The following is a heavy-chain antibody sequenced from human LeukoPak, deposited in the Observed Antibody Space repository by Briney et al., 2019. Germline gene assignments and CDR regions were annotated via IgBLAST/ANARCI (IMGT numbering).Heavy chain of an antibody. Sequence: GGSLRLSCTASGFTFSNSAMSWVRQGPGKGLEWVSGLSGSGGSTYYADSVKGRFTISRDSSWNTLYLQMNSLRAEDTAVYYCAKAKSGSYSPFDYWGQGTLVSVSS. CDR2: LSGSGGST. CDR3: AKAKSGSYSPFDY. J-gene: IGHJ4*02. CDR1: GFTFSNSA. V-gene: IGHV3-23*01. D-gene: IGHD1-26*01.